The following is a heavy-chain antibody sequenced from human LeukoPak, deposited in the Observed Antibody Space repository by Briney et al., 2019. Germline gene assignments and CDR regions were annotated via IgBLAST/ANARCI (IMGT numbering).Heavy chain of an antibody. CDR2: ISGSGGST. J-gene: IGHJ4*02. V-gene: IGHV3-23*01. CDR1: GFTFSSYA. D-gene: IGHD3-22*01. CDR3: ARVRNYYDSSGYYLDY. Sequence: PGGXLRLSCAASGFTFSSYAMSWVRQAPGKGLEWVSGISGSGGSTYYADSVKGRFTISRDNSKNTLYLQMNSLRAEDTAVYYCARVRNYYDSSGYYLDYWGQGTLVTVSS.